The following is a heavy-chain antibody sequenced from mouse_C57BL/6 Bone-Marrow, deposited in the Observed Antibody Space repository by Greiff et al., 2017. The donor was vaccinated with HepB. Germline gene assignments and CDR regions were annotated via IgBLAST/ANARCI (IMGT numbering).Heavy chain of an antibody. CDR3: ARKGPTVVATKWYFDV. Sequence: QVQLQQPGAELVKPGASVKMSCKASGYTFTSYWITWVKQRPGQGLEWIGDIYPGSGSTNYNEKFKSKATLTVDTSSSTADMQLSILTSEDSAVYYCARKGPTVVATKWYFDVWGTGTTVTVSS. J-gene: IGHJ1*03. V-gene: IGHV1-55*01. CDR1: GYTFTSYW. CDR2: IYPGSGST. D-gene: IGHD1-1*01.